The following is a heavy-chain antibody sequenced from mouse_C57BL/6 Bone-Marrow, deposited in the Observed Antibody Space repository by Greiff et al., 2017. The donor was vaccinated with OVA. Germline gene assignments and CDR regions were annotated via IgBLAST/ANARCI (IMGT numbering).Heavy chain of an antibody. CDR3: AREVLRSHYFDY. J-gene: IGHJ2*01. Sequence: EVKLVESEGGLVQPGSSMKLSCTASGFTFSDYYMAWVRQVPEKGLEWVANINYDGSSTYYLDSLKSRFIISRDNAKNILYLQMSSLKSEDTATYYCAREVLRSHYFDYWGQGTTLTVSS. CDR2: INYDGSST. CDR1: GFTFSDYY. D-gene: IGHD1-1*01. V-gene: IGHV5-16*01.